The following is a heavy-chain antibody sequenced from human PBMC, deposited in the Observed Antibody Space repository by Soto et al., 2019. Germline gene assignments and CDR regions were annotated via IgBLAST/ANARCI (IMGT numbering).Heavy chain of an antibody. V-gene: IGHV4-39*01. CDR2: IYYSGST. CDR3: ARHLSYDSSGYYYGYAFDI. Sequence: TLSLTCSVSGGSISSSSYYWGWIRQPPGKGLEWIGSIYYSGSTYYNPSLKSRVTISVDTSKNQFSLKLSSVTAADTAVYYCARHLSYDSSGYYYGYAFDIWGQGT. CDR1: GGSISSSSYY. D-gene: IGHD3-22*01. J-gene: IGHJ3*02.